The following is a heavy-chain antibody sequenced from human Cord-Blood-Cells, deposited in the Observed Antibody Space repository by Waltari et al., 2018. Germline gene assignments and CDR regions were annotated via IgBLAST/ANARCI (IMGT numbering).Heavy chain of an antibody. D-gene: IGHD6-13*01. CDR1: GGSISSSNW. CDR2: NYQNGST. CDR3: ARRPYSSSWYFDY. J-gene: IGHJ4*02. V-gene: IGHV4-4*02. Sequence: QVQLQESGPGLVKPSGTLSLTCAVSGGSISSSNWWSWVRQPPGKGLEWIGENYQNGSTHYNPPLKGRVTISVDKSKNQFSLKLSSVTAADTAVYYCARRPYSSSWYFDYWGQGTLVTVSS.